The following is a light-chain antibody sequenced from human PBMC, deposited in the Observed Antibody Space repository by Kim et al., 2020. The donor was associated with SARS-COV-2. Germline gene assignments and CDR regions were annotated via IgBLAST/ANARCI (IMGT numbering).Light chain of an antibody. J-gene: IGLJ3*02. V-gene: IGLV2-11*01. CDR3: CSYAGSYTLGV. CDR2: DVS. CDR1: SRDVGGYNY. Sequence: SVPISCTGTSRDVGGYNYVYWYQQHPGEAPKLMIYDVSKRPSGVPDRFSGSKSGNAASLTISGLRAEDEADYYCCSYAGSYTLGVFGGGTKVTVL.